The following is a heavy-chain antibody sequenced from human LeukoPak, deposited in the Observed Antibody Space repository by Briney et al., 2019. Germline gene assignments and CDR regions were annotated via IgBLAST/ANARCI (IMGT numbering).Heavy chain of an antibody. D-gene: IGHD3-10*01. J-gene: IGHJ4*02. CDR3: ARIVGITVGIDY. V-gene: IGHV2-26*02. CDR2: IFSNDEK. Sequence: ETLSLTCAVYGGSFSGYYWSWIRQPPGKALEWLAHIFSNDEKSYSTSLKSRLTISKDTSKSQVVLTMTNMDPVDTATYYCARIVGITVGIDYWGQGTLVTVSS. CDR1: GGSFSGYYW.